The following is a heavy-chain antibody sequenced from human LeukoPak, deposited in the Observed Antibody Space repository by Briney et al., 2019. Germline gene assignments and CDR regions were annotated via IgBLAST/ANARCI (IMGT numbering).Heavy chain of an antibody. CDR1: GFTFSSYS. CDR3: ARDLRRGYSYGFGY. D-gene: IGHD5-18*01. Sequence: GGSLRLSCAASGFTFSSYSMNWVRQAPGKGLEWVSSISSSSSYIYYADSVKGRFTISRDNAKNSLYLQMNSLRAEDTAVYYCARDLRRGYSYGFGYWGQGTLATVSS. V-gene: IGHV3-21*01. CDR2: ISSSSSYI. J-gene: IGHJ4*02.